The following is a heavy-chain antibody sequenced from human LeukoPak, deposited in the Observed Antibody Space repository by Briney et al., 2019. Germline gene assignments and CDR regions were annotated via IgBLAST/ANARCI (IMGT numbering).Heavy chain of an antibody. Sequence: PSENLSLTCTVSGGSISSYYWSWIRQPPGNGLEWTGYIYYSGSTNYNPSLKSRVTISVDTSKNQFSLKLSSVTAADTAVYYCERDRSDGSEPYYYYGMDVWGQGTTVTVSS. J-gene: IGHJ6*02. CDR3: ERDRSDGSEPYYYYGMDV. V-gene: IGHV4-59*01. CDR1: GGSISSYY. CDR2: IYYSGST. D-gene: IGHD3-10*01.